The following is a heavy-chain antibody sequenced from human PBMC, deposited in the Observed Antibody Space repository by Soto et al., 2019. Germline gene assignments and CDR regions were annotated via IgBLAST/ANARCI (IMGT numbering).Heavy chain of an antibody. V-gene: IGHV3-23*01. CDR1: GFSFSSYA. CDR2: ISTRGGRT. CDR3: ARESEDLTSNFDY. Sequence: EVLLLESGGGLTQPGGSLRLACAASGFSFSSYAMSWVRQAPPQGLEWVSSISTRGGRTNYADSVKGRFTISRDNSANAVYLDMDNLRSEDTAVYYCARESEDLTSNFDYWGQGTLVTVSS. J-gene: IGHJ4*02.